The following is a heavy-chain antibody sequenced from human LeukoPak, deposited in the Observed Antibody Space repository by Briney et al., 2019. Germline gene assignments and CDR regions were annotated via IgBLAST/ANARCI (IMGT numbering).Heavy chain of an antibody. CDR1: GFTFSSYA. V-gene: IGHV3-23*01. J-gene: IGHJ3*02. D-gene: IGHD3-22*01. CDR2: ISGSGGSA. CDR3: AREIPMIVVVISPGAFDI. Sequence: PGGSLRLSCAASGFTFSSYAMSWVRQAPGKGLEWVSAISGSGGSAYYADSVKGRFTISRDNSKNTLYLQMNSLRAEDTAVYYCAREIPMIVVVISPGAFDIWGQGTMVTVSS.